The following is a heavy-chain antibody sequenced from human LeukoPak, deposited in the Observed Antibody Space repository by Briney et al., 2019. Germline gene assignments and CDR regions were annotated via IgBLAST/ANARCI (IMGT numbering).Heavy chain of an antibody. CDR2: IYTSRST. CDR1: GVSISNYY. V-gene: IGHV4-4*07. J-gene: IGHJ6*03. Sequence: KPSETLSLTCTVSGVSISNYYWSCIRQPAGKGLEWIGCIYTSRSTNYPPSFKSRVTISVAKSNHHSPLQLSSVTAADTAVYYCATAEGSPSYYNYYMDVWGIGTTVTVSS. CDR3: ATAEGSPSYYNYYMDV.